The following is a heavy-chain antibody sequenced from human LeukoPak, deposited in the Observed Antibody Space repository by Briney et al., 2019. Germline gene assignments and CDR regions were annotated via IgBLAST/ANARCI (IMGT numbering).Heavy chain of an antibody. J-gene: IGHJ4*02. CDR2: FHHSGST. D-gene: IGHD5-24*01. CDR3: ARREGYNFDY. Sequence: PSETLSLTRTVSRGSISSSSYYWGWLRQPPGKGLEWIGSFHHSGSTPYNPSLNSRVSISVDTSKNQLSLKLSSVTAADTAVYYCARREGYNFDYWGQGTLVTVSS. V-gene: IGHV4-39*07. CDR1: RGSISSSSYY.